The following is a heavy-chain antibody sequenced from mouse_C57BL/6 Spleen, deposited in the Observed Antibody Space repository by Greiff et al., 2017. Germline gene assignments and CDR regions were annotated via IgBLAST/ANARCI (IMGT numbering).Heavy chain of an antibody. CDR2: INPSTGGT. CDR1: GYSFTGYY. J-gene: IGHJ4*01. V-gene: IGHV1-42*01. Sequence: VQLQQSGPELVKPGASVKISCKASGYSFTGYYMTWVKQSPEKSLEWIGEINPSTGGTTYNQKFKAKATMTVDKTTSTAYMQLKSLTSEDSAVYYCERSKGDYAMDYWGQGTSVTVSS. CDR3: ERSKGDYAMDY.